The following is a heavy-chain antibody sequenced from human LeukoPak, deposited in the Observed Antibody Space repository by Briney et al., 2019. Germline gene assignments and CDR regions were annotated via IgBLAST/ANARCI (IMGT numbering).Heavy chain of an antibody. CDR2: IYYSGST. V-gene: IGHV4-59*08. CDR3: AKTVAGYWYFDL. CDR1: GGSISHYF. Sequence: SETLSLTCTVSGGSISHYFWSWIRQPPGKALEWIGYIYYSGSTNYNPPLKSRVTISVDTSKNQFSLKLSSVTAADTAVYYCAKTVAGYWYFDLWGRGTLVTASS. J-gene: IGHJ2*01. D-gene: IGHD6-19*01.